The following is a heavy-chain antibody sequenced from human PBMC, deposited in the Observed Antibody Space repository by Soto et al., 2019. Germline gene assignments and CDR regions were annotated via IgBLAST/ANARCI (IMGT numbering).Heavy chain of an antibody. D-gene: IGHD6-19*01. CDR1: GFTFDDYT. CDR3: AKDLYSSGWYPDYYGMDF. Sequence: VQLVESGGVVVQPGGSLRLSCAASGFTFDDYTMHWVRQAPGKSLEWVSLISWDGGSTYYADSVKGRFTISRDNSKNSLYLQMNSLRTEDTALYYCAKDLYSSGWYPDYYGMDFWGQGTTVTVSS. V-gene: IGHV3-43*01. J-gene: IGHJ6*02. CDR2: ISWDGGST.